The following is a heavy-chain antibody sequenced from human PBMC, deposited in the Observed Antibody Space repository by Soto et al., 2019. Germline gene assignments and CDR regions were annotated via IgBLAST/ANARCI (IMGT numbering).Heavy chain of an antibody. CDR1: GGSISSSSYY. CDR2: IYHSGST. J-gene: IGHJ6*03. V-gene: IGHV4-39*07. CDR3: ARGDYPPDYYYYYYMDV. Sequence: SETLSLTCTVSGGSISSSSYYWGWIRQPPGKGLEWIGSIYHSGSTYYNPSLKSRVTISVGTSKNQFSLKLSSVTAADTAVYYCARGDYPPDYYYYYYMDVWGKGTTVTVSS. D-gene: IGHD4-17*01.